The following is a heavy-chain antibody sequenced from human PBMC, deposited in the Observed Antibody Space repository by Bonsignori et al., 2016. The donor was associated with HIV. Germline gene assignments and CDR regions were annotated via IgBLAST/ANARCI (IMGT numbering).Heavy chain of an antibody. CDR3: ARKGPLGFFDP. CDR2: IYPGDSDV. J-gene: IGHJ5*02. V-gene: IGHV5-51*01. CDR1: GYHFPTYW. Sequence: VQLVQSGAEVKQAGESLKISCQGSGYHFPTYWIAWVRQMPGKGLEWMGIIYPGDSDVKYSPSFQGQVTISADKSVSTAYLHWASLKPSDTANYFCARKGPLGFFDPWGQGTPVTVSS.